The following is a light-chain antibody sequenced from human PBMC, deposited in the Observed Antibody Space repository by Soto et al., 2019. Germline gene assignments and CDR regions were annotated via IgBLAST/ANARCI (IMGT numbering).Light chain of an antibody. J-gene: IGKJ2*01. CDR2: DAS. Sequence: DIQMTQSPSNLSASVGDRVTITCRASQSISSWLAWYQQKPGKAPKLLIYDASSLESGVPSRFSGSGSGTEFTLTISSLQPDDFATYYCQQYNSYQYTFGQGTKLEIK. CDR3: QQYNSYQYT. V-gene: IGKV1-5*01. CDR1: QSISSW.